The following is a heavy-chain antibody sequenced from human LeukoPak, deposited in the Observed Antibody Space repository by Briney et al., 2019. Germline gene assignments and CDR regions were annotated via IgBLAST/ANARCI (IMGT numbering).Heavy chain of an antibody. CDR3: ARVDGGSTGILHT. D-gene: IGHD7-27*01. CDR1: DASISSYY. J-gene: IGHJ5*02. V-gene: IGHV4-4*07. Sequence: PSETLSLTCSVSDASISSYYWTWIRQPAGKGLEWIGRFSTTWSTSYNPSLKSRVTMSVDTSKNQFSLRLSSVTAADTAVYYCARVDGGSTGILHTWGQGTLVTVSS. CDR2: FSTTWST.